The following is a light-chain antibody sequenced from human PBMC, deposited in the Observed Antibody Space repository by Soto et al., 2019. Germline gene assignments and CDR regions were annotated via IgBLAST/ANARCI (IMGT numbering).Light chain of an antibody. V-gene: IGLV2-14*01. Sequence: QSALTQPASVSGSPGQSITISCTGTSSDIGAYTSVSWYQHHPDKAPKLMIYEVSNRPSGVSNRFSGSKSGNTASLTISGLQAEDEADYYCSSYTSSSTLVFGGGTKLTVL. CDR3: SSYTSSSTLV. CDR1: SSDIGAYTS. CDR2: EVS. J-gene: IGLJ2*01.